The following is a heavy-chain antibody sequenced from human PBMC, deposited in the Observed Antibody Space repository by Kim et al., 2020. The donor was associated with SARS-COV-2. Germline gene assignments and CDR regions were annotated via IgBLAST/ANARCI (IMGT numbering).Heavy chain of an antibody. CDR1: GGSISSYY. J-gene: IGHJ5*02. CDR3: ARGRLLWFGELGVWFDP. CDR2: IYYSGST. Sequence: SETLSLTCTVSGGSISSYYWSWIRQPPGKGLEWIGYIYYSGSTNYNPSLKSRVTISVDTSKNQFSLKLSSVTAADTAVYYCARGRLLWFGELGVWFDPWGQGTLVTVSS. D-gene: IGHD3-10*01. V-gene: IGHV4-59*01.